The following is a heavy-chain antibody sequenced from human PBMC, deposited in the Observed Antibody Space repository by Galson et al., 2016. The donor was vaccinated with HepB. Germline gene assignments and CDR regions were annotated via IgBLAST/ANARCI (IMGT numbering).Heavy chain of an antibody. CDR3: ATTASYYDRYFDH. Sequence: QSGAEVKKSGESLKISCKASGYIYINNWIGWVRQMPGKGLEWMGIIFPDDSDTRYSPSFQGQVTISADKSISTAYLQWNSLQASDTAIYYCATTASYYDRYFDHWGQGTLVTVSS. CDR1: GYIYINNW. CDR2: IFPDDSDT. J-gene: IGHJ4*02. V-gene: IGHV5-51*01. D-gene: IGHD1-26*01.